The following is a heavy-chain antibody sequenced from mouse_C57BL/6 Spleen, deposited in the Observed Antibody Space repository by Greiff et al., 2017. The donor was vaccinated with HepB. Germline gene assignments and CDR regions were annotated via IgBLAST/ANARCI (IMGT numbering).Heavy chain of an antibody. CDR1: GYTFTSYW. CDR2: IDPSDSYT. D-gene: IGHD1-1*01. Sequence: QVQLQQPGAELVRPGTSVKLSCKASGYTFTSYWMHWVKQRPGQGLEWIGVIDPSDSYTNYNQKFKGKATLTVATSSSTAYMQLSSLTSEDSAVYYCARGETGTVVAPFAYRGQGTLVTVSA. V-gene: IGHV1-59*01. J-gene: IGHJ3*01. CDR3: ARGETGTVVAPFAY.